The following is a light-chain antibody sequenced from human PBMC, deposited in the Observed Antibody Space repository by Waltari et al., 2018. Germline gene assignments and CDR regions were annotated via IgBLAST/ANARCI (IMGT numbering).Light chain of an antibody. V-gene: IGLV2-14*03. J-gene: IGLJ3*02. CDR3: SSESSDKVVL. CDR2: DVS. Sequence: QSALTQPASVSGSPGQSVTISCTGTSSDVGSSNSVSWYQDHPGQGPKVIIYDVSGRPSGVSARSSGSKSGNTASLTISGLQAEDEADYYCSSESSDKVVLFGGGTKVTVL. CDR1: SSDVGSSNS.